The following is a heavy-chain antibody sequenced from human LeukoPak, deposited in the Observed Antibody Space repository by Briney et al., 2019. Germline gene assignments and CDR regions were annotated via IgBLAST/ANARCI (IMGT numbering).Heavy chain of an antibody. J-gene: IGHJ5*02. D-gene: IGHD3-22*01. CDR1: EFIFSNFG. CDR2: ISSGGDYI. Sequence: PGGSLRLSCAASEFIFSNFGMHWVRQGPGKGLEWVSYISSGGDYINYADSVKGRFTISRDNAKNSLYLQMNSLRAEDTAVYYCAKDLRYYYDSPPLNNWFDPWGQGTLVTVSS. V-gene: IGHV3-21*04. CDR3: AKDLRYYYDSPPLNNWFDP.